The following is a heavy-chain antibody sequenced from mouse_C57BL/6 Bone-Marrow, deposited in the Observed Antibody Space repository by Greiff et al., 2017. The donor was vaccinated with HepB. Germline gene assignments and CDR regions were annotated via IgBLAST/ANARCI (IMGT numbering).Heavy chain of an antibody. CDR1: GYTFTDYY. V-gene: IGHV1-76*01. CDR2: IYPGSGNT. CDR3: ARSQLRLRGFAY. Sequence: QVQLQQSGAELVRPGASVKLSCKASGYTFTDYYINWVKQRPGQGLEWIARIYPGSGNTYYNEKFKGKATLTAEKSSSTAYMQLSSLTSEDSAVYFCARSQLRLRGFAYWGQGTLVTVSA. J-gene: IGHJ3*01. D-gene: IGHD3-2*02.